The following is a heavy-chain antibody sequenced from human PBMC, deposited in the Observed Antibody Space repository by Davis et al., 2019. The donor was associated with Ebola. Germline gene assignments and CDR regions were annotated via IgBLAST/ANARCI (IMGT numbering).Heavy chain of an antibody. CDR3: ARGRGSYGDYVFDY. V-gene: IGHV1-69*04. CDR1: GGTFSSYA. J-gene: IGHJ4*02. Sequence: SVKVSCKASGGTFSSYAISWVRQAPGQGLEWMGRIIPILGIANYAQKFQGRVTITADKSTSTAYMELSSLRSEDTAVYYCARGRGSYGDYVFDYWGQGTLVTVSS. D-gene: IGHD4-17*01. CDR2: IIPILGIA.